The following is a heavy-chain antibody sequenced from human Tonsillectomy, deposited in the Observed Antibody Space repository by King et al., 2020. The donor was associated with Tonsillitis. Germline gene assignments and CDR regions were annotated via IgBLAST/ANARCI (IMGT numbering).Heavy chain of an antibody. Sequence: VQLVESGGGLVQPGGSLRLSCAASGFTFSSYAMSWVRQAPGKGLEWVSAISGSGGSTYYADSVKGRFTISKANSTNTLYLQMNSLTAEDTAVYYCSKDRYYYGSGSHFDYWGQGTLVTVSS. D-gene: IGHD3-10*01. V-gene: IGHV3-23*04. CDR3: SKDRYYYGSGSHFDY. CDR1: GFTFSSYA. CDR2: ISGSGGST. J-gene: IGHJ4*02.